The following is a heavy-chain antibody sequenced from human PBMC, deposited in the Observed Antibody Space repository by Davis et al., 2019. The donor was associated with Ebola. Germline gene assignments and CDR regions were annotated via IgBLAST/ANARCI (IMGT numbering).Heavy chain of an antibody. CDR1: GFSVSGKY. CDR3: ARHVDGDFWYFDL. D-gene: IGHD4-17*01. J-gene: IGHJ2*01. CDR2: SYTDERT. Sequence: GESLKISCEVSGFSVSGKYMSWVRQAPGKGPELVAASYTDERTYYADSVKGRFTVSRDNSQTMLYLQMSTLRVEDTAVYYCARHVDGDFWYFDLWGRGTRVTVSS. V-gene: IGHV3-53*01.